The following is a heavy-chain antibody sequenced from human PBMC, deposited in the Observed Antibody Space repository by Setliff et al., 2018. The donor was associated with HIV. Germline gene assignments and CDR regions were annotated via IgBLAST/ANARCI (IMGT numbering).Heavy chain of an antibody. D-gene: IGHD4-17*01. V-gene: IGHV1-69*13. CDR3: AREVDGGERFFRFDP. J-gene: IGHJ5*02. Sequence: SVKVSCKASGGSFTTSLIGWFRQGPGQGLEWMGGIIPVSGASKYAQRFQDRVIFTADESTNGVYMELSSLTSEDTGFYFCAREVDGGERFFRFDPWGQGTLVTVSS. CDR2: IIPVSGAS. CDR1: GGSFTTSL.